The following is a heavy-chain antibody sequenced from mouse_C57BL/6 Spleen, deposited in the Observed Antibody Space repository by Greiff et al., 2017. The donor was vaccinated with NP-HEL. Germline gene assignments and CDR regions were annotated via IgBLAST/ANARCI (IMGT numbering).Heavy chain of an antibody. Sequence: VKVVESGPGLVAPSQSLSITCTVSGFSLTSYGVHWVRQPPGKGLEWLVVIWSDGSTTYNSALKSRLSISKDNSKSQVFLKMNSLQTDDTAMYYCARHGNYGTSYYFDYWGQGTTLTVSS. CDR2: IWSDGST. V-gene: IGHV2-6-1*01. CDR3: ARHGNYGTSYYFDY. J-gene: IGHJ2*01. CDR1: GFSLTSYG. D-gene: IGHD1-1*01.